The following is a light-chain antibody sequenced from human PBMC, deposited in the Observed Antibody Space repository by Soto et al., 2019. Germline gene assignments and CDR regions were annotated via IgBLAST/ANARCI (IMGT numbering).Light chain of an antibody. CDR1: QGISSY. CDR2: AAS. Sequence: AIRMTQSPSSFSASTGDRVTITCRASQGISSYLAWYQQKPGKAPKLLIYAASTLQSGVPSRFSGSGSGTDFTLTISRLQPDDFATYYSQPYNSYWKFGQGTKVDI. V-gene: IGKV1-8*01. CDR3: QPYNSYWK. J-gene: IGKJ1*01.